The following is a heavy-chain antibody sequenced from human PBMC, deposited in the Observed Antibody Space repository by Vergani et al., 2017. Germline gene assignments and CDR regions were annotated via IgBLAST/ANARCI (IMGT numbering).Heavy chain of an antibody. CDR2: INHSGST. CDR3: AYDTTGYYY. D-gene: IGHD3-9*01. V-gene: IGHV4-38-2*01. J-gene: IGHJ4*02. Sequence: QVQLQESGPGLVKPSETLSLTCVVSDYSISRGYYWGWIRQPPGKGLEWIGSINHSGSTSYNPSLKSRVTISVDMSKNQFSLKLSSVTAADTAVYYCAYDTTGYYYWGQGAQVTVSS. CDR1: DYSISRGYY.